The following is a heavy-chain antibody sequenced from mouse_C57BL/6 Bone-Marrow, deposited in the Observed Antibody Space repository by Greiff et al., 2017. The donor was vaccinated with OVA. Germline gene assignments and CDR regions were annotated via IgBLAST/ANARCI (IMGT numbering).Heavy chain of an antibody. Sequence: QVQLQQSGAELVRPGASVKLSCKASGYTFTSYGISWVKQRPGQGLEWIGEIYPRSGNTYYNEKFKGKATLTADKSSSTAYMELRSLTSEDSAVYVCARSRGLPNAMDYWGQGTSVTVSS. CDR3: ARSRGLPNAMDY. J-gene: IGHJ4*01. D-gene: IGHD2-2*01. CDR1: GYTFTSYG. V-gene: IGHV1-81*01. CDR2: IYPRSGNT.